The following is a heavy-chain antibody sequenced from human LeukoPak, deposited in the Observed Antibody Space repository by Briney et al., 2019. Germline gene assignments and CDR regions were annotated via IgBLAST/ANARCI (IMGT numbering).Heavy chain of an antibody. Sequence: ASVKVSCKASGYTSTSYYMHWVRQAPGQGLEWMGIINPSGGSTSYAQKFQGRVTMTRDTSTSTVYMELSSLRSEDTAVYYCARITGGIYCSSTSCSKISGNFDYWGQGTLVTVSS. CDR3: ARITGGIYCSSTSCSKISGNFDY. CDR1: GYTSTSYY. CDR2: INPSGGST. D-gene: IGHD2-2*01. V-gene: IGHV1-46*01. J-gene: IGHJ4*02.